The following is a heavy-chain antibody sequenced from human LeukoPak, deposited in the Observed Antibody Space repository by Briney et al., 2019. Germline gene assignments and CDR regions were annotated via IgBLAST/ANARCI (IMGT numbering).Heavy chain of an antibody. J-gene: IGHJ5*01. D-gene: IGHD3-10*01. CDR1: GFTFDDYA. Sequence: GRSLRLSCAASGFTFDDYAMHWVRQVPGKGLEWVSGISWNSNTIHYADSVKGRFTISRDNAKNSLYLQMNGLRAEDTALYYCAKKGGSGTFYNAGGWFESWGLGTLVTVSS. V-gene: IGHV3-9*01. CDR2: ISWNSNTI. CDR3: AKKGGSGTFYNAGGWFES.